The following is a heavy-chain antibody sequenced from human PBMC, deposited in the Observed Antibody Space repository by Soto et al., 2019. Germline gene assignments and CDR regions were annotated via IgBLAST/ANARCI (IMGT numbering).Heavy chain of an antibody. D-gene: IGHD5-12*01. CDR1: GFTFSSYA. J-gene: IGHJ6*02. CDR2: ISGSGGST. CDR3: AKNGRGYSGLYYGMGV. Sequence: GGSLRLSCAASGFTFSSYAMSWVRQAPGKGLEWVSAISGSGGSTYYADSVKGRFTISRDNSKNTLYLQMNSLGAEDTAVYYCAKNGRGYSGLYYGMGVWGQGTTVTVSS. V-gene: IGHV3-23*01.